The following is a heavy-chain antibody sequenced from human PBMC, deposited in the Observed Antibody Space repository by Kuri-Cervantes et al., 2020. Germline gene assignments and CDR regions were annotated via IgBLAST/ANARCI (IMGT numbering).Heavy chain of an antibody. V-gene: IGHV3-23*01. CDR3: AKDRRQHDY. J-gene: IGHJ4*02. CDR1: GFTFDDYA. Sequence: GESLKISCAASGFTFDDYAMSWVRQAPGKGLEWVSAISGSGGSTYYADSVKGRFTISRDNSKNTLYLQMNSLRAEDTAVYYCAKDRRQHDYWGQGTLVTVSS. D-gene: IGHD6-13*01. CDR2: ISGSGGST.